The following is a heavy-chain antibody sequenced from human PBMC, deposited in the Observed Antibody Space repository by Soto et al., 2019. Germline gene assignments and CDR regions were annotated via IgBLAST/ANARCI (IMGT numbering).Heavy chain of an antibody. V-gene: IGHV5-10-1*01. D-gene: IGHD3-10*01. Sequence: PGESLKISCKGSGYSFTSYWISWVRQMPGKGLEWMGRIDPSDSYTNYSPSFQGHVTISADKSISTAYLQWSSLKASDTAMYYCASIRLGELTPEYYGLDVWGRGTTVTVSS. CDR1: GYSFTSYW. J-gene: IGHJ6*02. CDR2: IDPSDSYT. CDR3: ASIRLGELTPEYYGLDV.